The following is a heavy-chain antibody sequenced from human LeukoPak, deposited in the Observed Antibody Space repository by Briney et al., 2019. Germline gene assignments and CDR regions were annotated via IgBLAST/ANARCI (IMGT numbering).Heavy chain of an antibody. CDR3: ALDSPLNASGNYRSPDF. J-gene: IGHJ4*02. CDR2: ISYAGTYK. V-gene: IGHV3-30*03. CDR1: GVSFSSYG. D-gene: IGHD3-10*01. Sequence: GGSLRLSCAASGVSFSSYGFHWVRQAPGRGLEWVALISYAGTYKYYADSVQGRFTVSRDNSKNTLYLQMNSLRGDDTAVYYCALDSPLNASGNYRSPDFWGQGTLVTVSS.